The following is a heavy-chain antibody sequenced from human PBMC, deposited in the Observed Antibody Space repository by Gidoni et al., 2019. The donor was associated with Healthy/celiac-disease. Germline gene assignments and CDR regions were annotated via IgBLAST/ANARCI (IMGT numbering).Heavy chain of an antibody. CDR1: GYSISSGYY. D-gene: IGHD3-3*01. V-gene: IGHV4-38-2*02. J-gene: IGHJ4*02. Sequence: QVQLQESGPGLVTPSETLSLTCTVSGYSISSGYYWGWLRQPPGKELEWIGSIYHSGSTYYNPSLKSRVTISVDTSKNQFSLKLSSVTAADTAVYYCARDQDDFSLARYDYWGQGTLVTVSS. CDR3: ARDQDDFSLARYDY. CDR2: IYHSGST.